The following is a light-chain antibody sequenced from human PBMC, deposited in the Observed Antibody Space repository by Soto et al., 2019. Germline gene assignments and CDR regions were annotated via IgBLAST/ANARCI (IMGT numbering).Light chain of an antibody. CDR1: QSVSSH. Sequence: EIVMTRSPATLSVSPGEGATVSCRASQSVSSHLAWYQHKPGQAPRLLFYDASTRATGIPARFSGSGSGTEFTLTISSLQSEDFAEYHCQQYNNWPQTFGQGTKVDIK. CDR3: QQYNNWPQT. V-gene: IGKV3-15*01. CDR2: DAS. J-gene: IGKJ1*01.